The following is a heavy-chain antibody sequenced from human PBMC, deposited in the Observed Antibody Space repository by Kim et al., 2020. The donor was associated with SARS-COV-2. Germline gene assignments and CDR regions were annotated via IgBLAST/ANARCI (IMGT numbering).Heavy chain of an antibody. Sequence: GGSLRLSCEASGFTFSSYAMHWVRQAPGKGLEWVAVIAYDGSNKYYADSVKGRFTISRDDSKNTLHLQMNSLRAEDTAVYYCARGSMTTVTTGPRRLLDYWGQGTLLTVSS. CDR1: GFTFSSYA. V-gene: IGHV3-30*04. CDR2: IAYDGSNK. D-gene: IGHD4-17*01. CDR3: ARGSMTTVTTGPRRLLDY. J-gene: IGHJ4*02.